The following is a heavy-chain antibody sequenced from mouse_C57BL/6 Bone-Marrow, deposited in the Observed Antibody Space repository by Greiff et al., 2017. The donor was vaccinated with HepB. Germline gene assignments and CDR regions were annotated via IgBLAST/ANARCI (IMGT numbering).Heavy chain of an antibody. Sequence: VQLQQPGAELVKPGASVKLSCKASGYTFTSYWMHWVKQRPGQGLEWIGMIHPNSGSTNYNEKFKSKATLTVDKSSSTAYMQLSSLTSEDSAVYYCARYYGSSYGDYAMDYWGQGTSVTVSS. D-gene: IGHD1-1*01. CDR1: GYTFTSYW. V-gene: IGHV1-64*01. CDR3: ARYYGSSYGDYAMDY. J-gene: IGHJ4*01. CDR2: IHPNSGST.